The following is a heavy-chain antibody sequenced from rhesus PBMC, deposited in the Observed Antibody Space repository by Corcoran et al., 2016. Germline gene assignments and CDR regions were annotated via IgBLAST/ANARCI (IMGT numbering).Heavy chain of an antibody. CDR2: IKNKAAGGTA. CDR1: GFTFRYSW. D-gene: IGHD2-21*01. CDR3: AVLLVVAALDV. V-gene: IGHV3S11*01. J-gene: IGHJ5-2*02. Sequence: EVQLVVSGGGLVQPGASLRLPGSASGFTFRYSWMSWARQAPGKGLEGIGYIKNKAAGGTAAYAESVKGRFTISRDDSKNTLYLQMNSLKTADTAVYYCAVLLVVAALDVWGRGVLVTVSS.